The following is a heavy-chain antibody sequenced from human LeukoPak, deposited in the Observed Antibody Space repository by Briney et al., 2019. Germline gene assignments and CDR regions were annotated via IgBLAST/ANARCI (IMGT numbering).Heavy chain of an antibody. J-gene: IGHJ4*02. Sequence: SETLSLTCSVSGGSISSYYWSWIRQPPGNGLEWIGYVSTNGNTNYNPSLKGRVTISVDTSKNQFSLKLSSVTAADTAVYYCARGQDCSSTSCYMNYWGQGTLVTVSS. CDR1: GGSISSYY. CDR3: ARGQDCSSTSCYMNY. V-gene: IGHV4-4*08. CDR2: VSTNGNT. D-gene: IGHD2-2*02.